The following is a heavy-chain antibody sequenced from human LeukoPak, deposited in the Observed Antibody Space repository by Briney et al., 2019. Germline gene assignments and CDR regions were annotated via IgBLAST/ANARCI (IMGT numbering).Heavy chain of an antibody. CDR2: IYYSGST. CDR3: ARGRRLTIFGVVIPPGYYGMDV. Sequence: PSETLSLTCTVSGGSISSYYWSWIRQPPGKGLEWIGYIYYSGSTNYNPSLKSRVTISVDTSKNQFSLKLSSVTAADTAVYYCARGRRLTIFGVVIPPGYYGMDVWGQGTTVTVSS. CDR1: GGSISSYY. V-gene: IGHV4-59*12. J-gene: IGHJ6*02. D-gene: IGHD3-3*01.